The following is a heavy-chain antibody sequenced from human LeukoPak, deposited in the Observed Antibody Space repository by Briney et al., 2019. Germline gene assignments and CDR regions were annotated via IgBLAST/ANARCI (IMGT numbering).Heavy chain of an antibody. Sequence: GGSLRLSCAASGFTFSSYSMNWVRQAPGKGLEWVSSISSSSYIYYADSVKGRFTISRDNAKNSLYLQMNSLRAEDTAVYYCARDYGIAAAGTNDYWGQGTLVTVSS. D-gene: IGHD6-13*01. J-gene: IGHJ4*02. CDR1: GFTFSSYS. CDR2: ISSSSYI. V-gene: IGHV3-21*01. CDR3: ARDYGIAAAGTNDY.